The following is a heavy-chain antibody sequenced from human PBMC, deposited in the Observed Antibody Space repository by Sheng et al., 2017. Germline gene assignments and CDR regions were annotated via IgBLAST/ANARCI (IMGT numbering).Heavy chain of an antibody. CDR1: GGSISSSNW. V-gene: IGHV4-4*02. J-gene: IGHJ5*02. CDR3: AREGYGRKNWFDL. D-gene: IGHD5-18*01. Sequence: QVQLRESGPGLVKPSGTLSLTCAVSGGSISSSNWWSWVRQPPGKGLEWIGEIFHSGSTNYNPSLRSRVTISIDKSKNQLSLNVRPVTAADTAVYYCAREGYGRKNWFDLWGQGTLVTVSS. CDR2: IFHSGST.